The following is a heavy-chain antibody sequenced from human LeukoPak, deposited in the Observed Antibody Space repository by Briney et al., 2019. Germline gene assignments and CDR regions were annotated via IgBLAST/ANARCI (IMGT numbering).Heavy chain of an antibody. J-gene: IGHJ4*02. D-gene: IGHD3-10*01. CDR1: GFSFTSYW. Sequence: GESLKISCKGSGFSFTSYWIGWVRQMPGKGLGWMGIIYPGDSDTRYSPSFQGQVTISADKSISTAYLQWSSLKASDTAMYYCARLLGYYGSGSYYQSDYWGQGTLVTVSS. V-gene: IGHV5-51*01. CDR2: IYPGDSDT. CDR3: ARLLGYYGSGSYYQSDY.